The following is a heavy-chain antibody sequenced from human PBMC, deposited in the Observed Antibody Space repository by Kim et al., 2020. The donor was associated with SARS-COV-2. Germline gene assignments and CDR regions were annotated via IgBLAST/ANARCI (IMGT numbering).Heavy chain of an antibody. V-gene: IGHV4-39*01. Sequence: LKGRVTISVDTSKTQFSLKLSSVTAADTAVYYCARRYYEDYGSGSAFDYWGQGTLVTVSS. D-gene: IGHD3-10*01. J-gene: IGHJ4*02. CDR3: ARRYYEDYGSGSAFDY.